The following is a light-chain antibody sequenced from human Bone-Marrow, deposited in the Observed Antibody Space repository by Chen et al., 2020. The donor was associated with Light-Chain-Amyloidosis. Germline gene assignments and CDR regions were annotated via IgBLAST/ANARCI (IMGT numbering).Light chain of an antibody. J-gene: IGKJ4*01. CDR1: LTISSNY. CDR2: GSS. V-gene: IGKV3-20*01. CDR3: QQYGTSPLT. Sequence: EIVLTQSTGTLSLSPGEGANLSCRASLTISSNYLTWYQQKFGQAPRLLIYGSSSRATGIPDRFTGSGSGTDFTLTINRLEPEDFAMYYCQQYGTSPLTFGGGTKVEIK.